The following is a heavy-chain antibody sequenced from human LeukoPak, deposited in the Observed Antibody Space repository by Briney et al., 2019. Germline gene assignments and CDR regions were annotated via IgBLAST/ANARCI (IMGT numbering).Heavy chain of an antibody. J-gene: IGHJ6*04. V-gene: IGHV5-51*01. CDR2: IYRGGAST. CDR3: ARHVGPGMPVTTELSSYYYYHGMDV. CDR1: GYSFTSYW. D-gene: IGHD4-17*01. Sequence: GESLKISCKSSGYSFTSYWIAWVRQMPGKGLEWMGIIYRGGASTTYSPSFRGQVTISADKSITTAYLQWGSLEASDTAIYYCARHVGPGMPVTTELSSYYYYHGMDVWGKGTTVTVSS.